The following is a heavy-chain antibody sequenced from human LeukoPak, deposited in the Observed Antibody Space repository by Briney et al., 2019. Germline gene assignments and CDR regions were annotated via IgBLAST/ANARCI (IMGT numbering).Heavy chain of an antibody. CDR3: ARKGCFDNCYLFDY. D-gene: IGHD1-20*01. CDR2: ISTYNGNT. J-gene: IGHJ4*02. V-gene: IGHV1-18*01. CDR1: GYTFTTFG. Sequence: ASVKVSCKASGYTFTTFGITWVRQAPGQGLEWMGWISTYNGNTNYAQNLQGRVTMTTDTSTSTAYMELRSLTSDDTAVYYCARKGCFDNCYLFDYWGQGTLVTVSS.